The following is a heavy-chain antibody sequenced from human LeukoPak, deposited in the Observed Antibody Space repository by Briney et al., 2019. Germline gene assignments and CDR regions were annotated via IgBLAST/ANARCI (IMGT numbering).Heavy chain of an antibody. CDR3: ERDGHAKGDYAFAS. J-gene: IGHJ4*02. CDR2: ISYDGSNQ. CDR1: GFTFSNYG. D-gene: IGHD4-17*01. Sequence: GGSLRLSCAASGFTFSNYGMHWVRQPPGKGLEWVAIISYDGSNQYYVDSVKGRFTISRDNSKNTLYLQMNRLRVADTAIYDCERDGHAKGDYAFASGGQGPRVTVSS. V-gene: IGHV3-30*03.